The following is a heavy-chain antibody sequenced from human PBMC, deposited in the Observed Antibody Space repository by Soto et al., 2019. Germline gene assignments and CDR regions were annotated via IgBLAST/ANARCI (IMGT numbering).Heavy chain of an antibody. D-gene: IGHD3-3*01. CDR2: ISGSGGST. CDR3: ATTSSDYDFWSGYPGDAFDI. Sequence: GGSLRLSGAGPGFTFSSYAMRRVRQAPGKGLEWVSAISGSGGSTYYADSVKGRFTISRDNSKNTLYLQMNSLRAEDTAVYYCATTSSDYDFWSGYPGDAFDIWGQGTMVTVSS. CDR1: GFTFSSYA. J-gene: IGHJ3*02. V-gene: IGHV3-23*01.